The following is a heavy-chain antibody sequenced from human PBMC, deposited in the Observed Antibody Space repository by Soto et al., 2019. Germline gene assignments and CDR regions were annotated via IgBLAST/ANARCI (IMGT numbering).Heavy chain of an antibody. D-gene: IGHD6-13*01. J-gene: IGHJ4*02. Sequence: VASVKVSCKASGYTFTGHYMHWVRQAPGQGLEWMGWINPNGDGTNYAQKLQGRVTMTRDTSISTAYMELNRLRSDDTAVFYCAREYSCTWYSFDYWGRRTLVTVSS. CDR2: INPNGDGT. CDR1: GYTFTGHY. CDR3: AREYSCTWYSFDY. V-gene: IGHV1-2*02.